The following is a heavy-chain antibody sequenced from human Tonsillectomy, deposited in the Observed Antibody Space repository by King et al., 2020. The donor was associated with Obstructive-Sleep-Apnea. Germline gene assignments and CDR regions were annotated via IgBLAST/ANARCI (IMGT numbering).Heavy chain of an antibody. CDR1: GGSFSGYY. V-gene: IGHV4-34*01. D-gene: IGHD2-8*01. CDR3: ARGVLGYCTNGVCYPWFDP. Sequence: EQLQQWGAGLLKPSETLSLTCAVYGGSFSGYYWSWIRQPPGKGLEWIGEINLSGSTNYNPALKSRVTISVDTSKNHFSLKLSSVTAADTAVYYCARGVLGYCTNGVCYPWFDPWGQGTLVTVSS. J-gene: IGHJ5*02. CDR2: INLSGST.